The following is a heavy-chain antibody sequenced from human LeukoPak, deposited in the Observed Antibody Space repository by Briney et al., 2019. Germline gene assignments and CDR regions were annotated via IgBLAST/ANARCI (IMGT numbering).Heavy chain of an antibody. CDR3: AELGITMIGGV. Sequence: GGSLRLSCAAAGFTFSSYEMNWVRQAPGKGLEWVSYTSSSGSTIYYADSVKGRFTISRDNAKNSLYLQMNSLRAEDTAVYYCAELGITMIGGVWGKGTTVTISS. J-gene: IGHJ6*04. D-gene: IGHD3-10*02. V-gene: IGHV3-48*03. CDR1: GFTFSSYE. CDR2: TSSSGSTI.